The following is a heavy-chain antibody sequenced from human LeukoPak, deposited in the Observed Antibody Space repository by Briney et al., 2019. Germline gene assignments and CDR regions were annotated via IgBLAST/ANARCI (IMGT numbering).Heavy chain of an antibody. CDR1: GGTFSSYA. CDR3: ARSTYGGLQSYGDY. D-gene: IGHD5-24*01. Sequence: SVKVSCKASGGTFSSYAISWVRQAPGPGLEGMGRFIPIFGTGNSAQTFQGRVTITTDESTSTAYMELSSLRSEDTAVYYCARSTYGGLQSYGDYWGQGTLVTVSS. J-gene: IGHJ4*02. V-gene: IGHV1-69*05. CDR2: FIPIFGTG.